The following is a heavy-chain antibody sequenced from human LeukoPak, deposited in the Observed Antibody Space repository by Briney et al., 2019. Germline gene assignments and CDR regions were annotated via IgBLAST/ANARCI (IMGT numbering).Heavy chain of an antibody. Sequence: PSQTLSLTCTVSGGSISSGSYYWSWIRQPAGKGLEWIVRICTSGSTNYNPSLKSRVTMSVDTYKNQFSLKLSSVTAADTAVYYCARSLRADYYYYYMDVWGKGTTVTVSS. CDR2: ICTSGST. CDR1: GGSISSGSYY. V-gene: IGHV4-61*02. D-gene: IGHD1-26*01. CDR3: ARSLRADYYYYYMDV. J-gene: IGHJ6*03.